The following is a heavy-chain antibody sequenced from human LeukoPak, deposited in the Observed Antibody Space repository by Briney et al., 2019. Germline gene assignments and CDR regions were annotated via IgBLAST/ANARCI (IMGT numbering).Heavy chain of an antibody. V-gene: IGHV4-59*01. D-gene: IGHD6-19*01. CDR3: ARGRYSSGWYIDY. J-gene: IGHJ4*02. Sequence: SSETLSLTCTVSGGSISSYYWSWIRQPPGKGLEWIGYIYYSGSTNYNPSLKSRVTISVDTSKNQFSLKLSSVTAADTAVYYCARGRYSSGWYIDYWGQGTLVTVSS. CDR2: IYYSGST. CDR1: GGSISSYY.